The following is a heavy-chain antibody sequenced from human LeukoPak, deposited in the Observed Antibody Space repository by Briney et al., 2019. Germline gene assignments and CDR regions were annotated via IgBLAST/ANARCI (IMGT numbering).Heavy chain of an antibody. CDR3: ARNQDIVVVVAALRQREMGGFDP. J-gene: IGHJ5*02. CDR2: MNPKSGNT. V-gene: IGHV1-8*01. CDR1: GYTFTNYD. D-gene: IGHD2-15*01. Sequence: ASVKVSCKASGYTFTNYDINWVRQATGQGPEWMGWMNPKSGNTGYAQKFQGRVTMTRNTSISTAYMELSSLRSDDTAVYYCARNQDIVVVVAALRQREMGGFDPWGQGTLVTVSS.